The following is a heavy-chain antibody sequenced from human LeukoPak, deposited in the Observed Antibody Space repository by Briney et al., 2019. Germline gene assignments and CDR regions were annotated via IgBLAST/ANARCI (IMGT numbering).Heavy chain of an antibody. D-gene: IGHD2-2*01. Sequence: PGGSLRLSCAASGFTFSSYAMHWVRQAPGKGLEYVSAISTNGASTYYAKSVKGRFTISRDNSKNTLYLQMSSLRAEDMAVYYCAGGYRGTTSCYPNDAFDIWGQGTMVTVSS. CDR2: ISTNGAST. CDR1: GFTFSSYA. V-gene: IGHV3-64*01. CDR3: AGGYRGTTSCYPNDAFDI. J-gene: IGHJ3*02.